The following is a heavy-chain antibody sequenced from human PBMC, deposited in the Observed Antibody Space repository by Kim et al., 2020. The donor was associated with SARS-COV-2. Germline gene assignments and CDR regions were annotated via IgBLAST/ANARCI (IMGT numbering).Heavy chain of an antibody. CDR3: VKDSSSVSSTSPGAFDY. D-gene: IGHD2-2*01. CDR1: GFTFSSYA. V-gene: IGHV3-64D*09. J-gene: IGHJ4*02. Sequence: GGSLRLSCSASGFTFSSYAMHWVRQAPGKGLEYVSAISINGGSTYYADSLKGRFTISRDNSKNTLYLQMSSLRAEDTAVYYCVKDSSSVSSTSPGAFDYWGQGTLVTVSS. CDR2: ISINGGST.